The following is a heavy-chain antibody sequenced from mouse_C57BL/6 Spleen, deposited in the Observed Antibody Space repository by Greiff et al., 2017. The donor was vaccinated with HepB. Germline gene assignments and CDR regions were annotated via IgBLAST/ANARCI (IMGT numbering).Heavy chain of an antibody. CDR3: ARQGEYWYFDV. CDR2: ISGGGGNT. V-gene: IGHV5-9*01. J-gene: IGHJ1*03. CDR1: GFTFSSYT. Sequence: EVMLVESGGGLVKPGGSLKLSCAASGFTFSSYTMSWVRQTPEKRLEWVATISGGGGNTYYPDSVKGRFTISRDNAKNTLYLQMSSLRSEDTALYYCARQGEYWYFDVWGTGTTVTVSS.